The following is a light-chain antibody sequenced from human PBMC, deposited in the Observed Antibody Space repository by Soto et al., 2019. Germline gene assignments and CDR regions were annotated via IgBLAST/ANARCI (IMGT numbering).Light chain of an antibody. CDR1: QSISYW. CDR2: DAS. CDR3: HSCT. J-gene: IGKJ2*02. V-gene: IGKV1-5*01. Sequence: DIEMTQSPSTLSASVGDRVTFTCRTSQSISYWLAWYQQKPGKAPKLLIYDASTLQSGVPSRFSGSGSGTEFTLTISFLQPEDFATYYCHSCTFVQGTKFDIK.